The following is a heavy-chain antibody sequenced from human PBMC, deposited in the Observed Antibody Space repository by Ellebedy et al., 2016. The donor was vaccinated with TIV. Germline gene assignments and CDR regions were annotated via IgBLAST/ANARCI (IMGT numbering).Heavy chain of an antibody. J-gene: IGHJ4*02. CDR2: ISSSSSTI. Sequence: GESLKISXAASGFTFSSYSMNWVRQAPGKGLEWVSYISSSSSTIYYADSVKGRFTISRDNAKNSLYLQMNSLRDEDTAVYYCARDSYLSLMAEVDLDYWGQGTLVTVSS. CDR3: ARDSYLSLMAEVDLDY. V-gene: IGHV3-48*02. CDR1: GFTFSSYS. D-gene: IGHD3-16*01.